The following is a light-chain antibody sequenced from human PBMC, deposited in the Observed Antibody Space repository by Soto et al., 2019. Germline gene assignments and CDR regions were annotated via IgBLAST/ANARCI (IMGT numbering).Light chain of an antibody. J-gene: IGKJ1*01. CDR2: DAS. V-gene: IGKV3-15*01. CDR3: QQYSAWWT. CDR1: QSVSSN. Sequence: EIVMTQSPATLSVSPGERATLSCRASQSVSSNLAWYQQKPGQAPRLLIYDASTRAPGIPARFSGSGSGTEFTLTISSLQSEDFAVYYCQQYSAWWTFGQGITVEIK.